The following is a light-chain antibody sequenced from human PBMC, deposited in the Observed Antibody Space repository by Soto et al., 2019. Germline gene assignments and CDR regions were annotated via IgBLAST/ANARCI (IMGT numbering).Light chain of an antibody. CDR1: QSVDSN. V-gene: IGKV3D-15*01. J-gene: IGKJ1*01. CDR2: GAS. CDR3: QQYGSSPRT. Sequence: EIVMTQSPATLSVSPGDGATLSCRASQSVDSNLAWYQQKPGQTPRLLIYGASTRPTGIPARFSGSGSGTEFTLTISRLEPEDFAVYYCQQYGSSPRTFGQGTKVDIK.